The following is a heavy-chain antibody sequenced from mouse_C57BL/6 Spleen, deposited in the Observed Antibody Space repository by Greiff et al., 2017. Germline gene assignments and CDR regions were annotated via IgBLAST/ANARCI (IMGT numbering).Heavy chain of an antibody. V-gene: IGHV5-16*01. CDR2: INYDGSST. J-gene: IGHJ1*03. CDR1: GFTFSDYY. CDR3: ARDHGSSYRYFDV. D-gene: IGHD1-1*01. Sequence: EVNVVESEGGLVQPGSSMKLSCTASGFTFSDYYMAWVRQVPEKGLEWVANINYDGSSTYYLDSLKSRFIISRDNAKNILYLQMSSLKSEDTATYYCARDHGSSYRYFDVWGTGTTVTVSS.